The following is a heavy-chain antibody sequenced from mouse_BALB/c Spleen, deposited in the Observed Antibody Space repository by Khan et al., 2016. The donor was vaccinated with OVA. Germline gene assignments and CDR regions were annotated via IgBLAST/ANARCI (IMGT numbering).Heavy chain of an antibody. CDR2: IWGGGST. CDR3: AKGLWSYYFALDY. Sequence: QVQLKESGPGLVAPSQSLSITCTVSGFSLSDYGVSWIRQPPGKALEWLGVIWGGGSTYYNSALKSRLSISKDNSKSQVFLKMNSLQTDDTAIYYCAKGLWSYYFALDYWGQGTSVTVSS. J-gene: IGHJ4*01. V-gene: IGHV2-6-5*01. CDR1: GFSLSDYG. D-gene: IGHD1-1*02.